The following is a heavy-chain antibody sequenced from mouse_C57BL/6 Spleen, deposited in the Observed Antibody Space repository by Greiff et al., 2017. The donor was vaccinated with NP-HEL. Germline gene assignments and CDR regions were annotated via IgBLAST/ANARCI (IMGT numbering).Heavy chain of an antibody. Sequence: QVQLQQSGAELVKPGASVKMSCKASGYTFTTYPIEWMKQNPGKSLEWIGNFHPYNDDTKYNEKFKGKATLTVEKSSSTVYLELSRLTSDDSAVYYCARGGHYYGSSFWYFDVWGTGTTVTVSS. J-gene: IGHJ1*03. V-gene: IGHV1-47*01. CDR2: FHPYNDDT. D-gene: IGHD1-1*01. CDR1: GYTFTTYP. CDR3: ARGGHYYGSSFWYFDV.